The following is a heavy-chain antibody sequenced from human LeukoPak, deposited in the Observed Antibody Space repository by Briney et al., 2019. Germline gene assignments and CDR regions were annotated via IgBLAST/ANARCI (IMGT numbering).Heavy chain of an antibody. CDR1: GDSISSITYY. CDR3: ASDQGY. J-gene: IGHJ4*02. V-gene: IGHV4-39*07. Sequence: SETLSLTCTVSGDSISSITYYWGWIRQPPGKGLEWIGTIYYSGTTYYNPSLKSRVTISGDTSKNQFSLKLSSVTAADTAVYYCASDQGYWGQGTLVTVSS. CDR2: IYYSGTT.